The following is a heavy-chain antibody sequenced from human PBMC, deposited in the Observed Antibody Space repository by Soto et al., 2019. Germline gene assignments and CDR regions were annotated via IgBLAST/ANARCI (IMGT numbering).Heavy chain of an antibody. CDR2: LSYDGSSK. V-gene: IGHV3-30-3*01. CDR1: GFTFSIYG. CDR3: ARDLRIGSTWYENGLDY. J-gene: IGHJ4*02. Sequence: PGGSLRLSCAASGFTFSIYGLHWVRQAPGQGLEWVAFLSYDGSSKYYADSVKGRFTISRDNSKNTLYLQMNSLRTEDTAVYYCARDLRIGSTWYENGLDYWGQGTLVTVSS. D-gene: IGHD6-13*01.